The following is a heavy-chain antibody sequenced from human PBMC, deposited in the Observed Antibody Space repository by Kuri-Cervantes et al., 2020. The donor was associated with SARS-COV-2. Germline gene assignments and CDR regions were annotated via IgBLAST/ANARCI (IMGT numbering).Heavy chain of an antibody. Sequence: GESLKISCLGYGFKFSSYEMNWVRQAPGKGLERISYISSSGRTTYYADSVKGRFTISRDSAKNSLYLQMNSLRAEDTAVYYCAKSRGAFDIWGQGTMVTVSS. CDR2: ISSSGRTT. CDR1: GFKFSSYE. V-gene: IGHV3-48*03. J-gene: IGHJ3*02. CDR3: AKSRGAFDI.